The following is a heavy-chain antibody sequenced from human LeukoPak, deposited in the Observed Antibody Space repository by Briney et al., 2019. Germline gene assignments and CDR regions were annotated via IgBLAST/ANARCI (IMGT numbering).Heavy chain of an antibody. V-gene: IGHV3-30-3*01. CDR2: ISYDGSNK. D-gene: IGHD1-26*01. CDR1: GFTFSSYA. Sequence: GRSLRLSCAASGFTFSSYAMHWVRQAPGKGLEWVAVISYDGSNKYYADSVKGRFTISRDNSKNTLYLQMNSLRAEDTAVYYCAKDAMQSGSYSILVHLYYYYGMDVWGQGTTVTVSS. CDR3: AKDAMQSGSYSILVHLYYYYGMDV. J-gene: IGHJ6*02.